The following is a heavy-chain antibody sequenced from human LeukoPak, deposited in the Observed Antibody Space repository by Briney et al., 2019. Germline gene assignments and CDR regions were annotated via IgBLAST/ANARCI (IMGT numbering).Heavy chain of an antibody. CDR2: ISGSGSTI. J-gene: IGHJ4*02. CDR3: ARGPRGYSYGGSFFTY. D-gene: IGHD5-18*01. Sequence: GGSLRLSCAASGFTFSSYEMNWVRQAPGKGLEWISYISGSGSTIYYADSVKGRFTISRDNARSSLYLQLNSLRAEDTAVYYCARGPRGYSYGGSFFTYWGQGTLVTVSS. V-gene: IGHV3-48*03. CDR1: GFTFSSYE.